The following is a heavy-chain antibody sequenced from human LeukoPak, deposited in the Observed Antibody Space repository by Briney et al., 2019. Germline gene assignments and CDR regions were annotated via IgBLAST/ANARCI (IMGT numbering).Heavy chain of an antibody. J-gene: IGHJ4*02. CDR2: IYTSGST. D-gene: IGHD3-3*01. Sequence: SETLSLTCAVSGGSISSYYWSWIRQPAGKGLEWIGRIYTSGSTNYNPSLKSRVTMSVDTSKSQFSLKLSSVTAADTAVYYCARGKNDFWSGYYDYWGQGTLVTVSP. V-gene: IGHV4-4*07. CDR1: GGSISSYY. CDR3: ARGKNDFWSGYYDY.